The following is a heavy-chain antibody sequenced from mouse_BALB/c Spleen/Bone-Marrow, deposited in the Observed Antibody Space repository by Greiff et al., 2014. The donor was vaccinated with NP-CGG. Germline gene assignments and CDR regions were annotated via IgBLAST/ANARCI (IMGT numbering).Heavy chain of an antibody. V-gene: IGHV1-80*01. Sequence: QVQLQQPGAELVRPGSSVKISCKASGYAFSSYWMNWVKQRPGQGLEWIGQIYPGDGDTNYNGKFKGKATLTADKSSSTAYMQLSNLTSEDSAVYFCARGVPMDYWGQGTSVTVSS. CDR3: ARGVPMDY. J-gene: IGHJ4*01. CDR2: IYPGDGDT. CDR1: GYAFSSYW.